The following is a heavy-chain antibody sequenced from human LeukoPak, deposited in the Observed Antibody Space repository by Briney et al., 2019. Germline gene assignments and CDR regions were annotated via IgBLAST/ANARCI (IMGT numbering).Heavy chain of an antibody. J-gene: IGHJ4*02. CDR3: AKIAAAMVTNFDY. Sequence: GGSLRHSCAASGFTFSNYAMSWVRQAPGKGLEWVSAISGSGDSTYYGDSVKGRFTISRDNSKNTLFLQMNSLRGEDTAVYYCAKIAAAMVTNFDYWGQGTLVTVSS. V-gene: IGHV3-23*01. D-gene: IGHD5-18*01. CDR1: GFTFSNYA. CDR2: ISGSGDST.